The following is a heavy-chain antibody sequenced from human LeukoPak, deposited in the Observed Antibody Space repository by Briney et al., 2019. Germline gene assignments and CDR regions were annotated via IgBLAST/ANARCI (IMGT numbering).Heavy chain of an antibody. Sequence: PGGSLRLSCAASGFTVSSSYMIWVRQAPGKGLEWVSVIYSGGYTYYADSVKGRFTISRDHSKNTLYLQMDSLRAEDTAVYYCAKDHYYDSSNYYYGRPNLFDYWGQGTLVTVSS. CDR1: GFTVSSSY. D-gene: IGHD3-22*01. CDR2: IYSGGYT. J-gene: IGHJ4*02. V-gene: IGHV3-53*01. CDR3: AKDHYYDSSNYYYGRPNLFDY.